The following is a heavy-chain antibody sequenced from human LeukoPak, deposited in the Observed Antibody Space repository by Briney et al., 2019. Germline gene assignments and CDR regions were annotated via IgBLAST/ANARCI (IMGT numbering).Heavy chain of an antibody. CDR2: VDSDGSGQ. Sequence: PGGSLRLSCVASGFKFSTYGMHWVRQAPGKGLEWVSAVDSDGSGQYYVDSVKGRFTISRDLSRDTLFLQMSNLRVEDTAVYYCTRNAGGGNDWYFDLWGRGTLVTVSS. J-gene: IGHJ2*01. CDR3: TRNAGGGNDWYFDL. V-gene: IGHV3-33*01. D-gene: IGHD4-23*01. CDR1: GFKFSTYG.